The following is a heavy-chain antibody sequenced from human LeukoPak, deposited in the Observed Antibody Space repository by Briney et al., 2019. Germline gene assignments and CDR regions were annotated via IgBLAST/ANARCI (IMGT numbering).Heavy chain of an antibody. J-gene: IGHJ6*03. CDR1: GFTFSRYA. D-gene: IGHD6-19*01. Sequence: GGSLRLSCATSGFTFSRYAMSWVRQAPGKGLEWVSAISGSGGSTYYAGSVKGRFTISRDNSKNTLYLQMNSLRAEDTAVYYCAKEEMQWLVNYYYMDVWGKGTTVTVSS. CDR3: AKEEMQWLVNYYYMDV. V-gene: IGHV3-23*01. CDR2: ISGSGGST.